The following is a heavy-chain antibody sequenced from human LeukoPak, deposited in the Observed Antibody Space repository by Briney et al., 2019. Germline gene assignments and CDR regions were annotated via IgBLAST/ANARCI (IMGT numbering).Heavy chain of an antibody. CDR3: ARASLYDNSAYYLDY. Sequence: GGSLRLSCAASGFTFSNYTMNWVRQAPGKGLEWVSSISSRSSYIYYADSLKGRFTISRDNAKNSLYLQMNSLRAEDTALYYCARASLYDNSAYYLDYWGQGTLVTVSS. CDR2: ISSRSSYI. CDR1: GFTFSNYT. V-gene: IGHV3-21*04. D-gene: IGHD3-22*01. J-gene: IGHJ4*02.